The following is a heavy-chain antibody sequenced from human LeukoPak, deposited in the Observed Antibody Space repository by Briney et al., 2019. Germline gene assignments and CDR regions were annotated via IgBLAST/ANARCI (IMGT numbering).Heavy chain of an antibody. J-gene: IGHJ5*02. CDR3: ARDYVLHWFDP. D-gene: IGHD3-16*01. CDR1: GGSISSYY. CDR2: IYTSGST. V-gene: IGHV4-4*07. Sequence: SETLSLTCTVSGGSISSYYWSWIRQPAGKGLEWIGRIYTSGSTNYNPSLTSRVTMSVDTSKNQFSLKLGSVTAADTAVYYCARDYVLHWFDPWGQGTLVTVSS.